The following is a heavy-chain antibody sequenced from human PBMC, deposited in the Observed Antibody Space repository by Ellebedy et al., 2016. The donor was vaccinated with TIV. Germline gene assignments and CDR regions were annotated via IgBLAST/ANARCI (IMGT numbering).Heavy chain of an antibody. CDR1: GFTFSSYS. CDR2: ISSSSSYI. D-gene: IGHD6-19*01. Sequence: GESLKISCAASGFTFSSYSMNWVRQAPGKGLEWVSSISSSSSYIYYADSMKGRFTISRDNAKNSLYLQMNSLRAEDTAVYYCARIRRSWYSSGWYLNFDYWGQGTLVTVSS. CDR3: ARIRRSWYSSGWYLNFDY. J-gene: IGHJ4*02. V-gene: IGHV3-21*01.